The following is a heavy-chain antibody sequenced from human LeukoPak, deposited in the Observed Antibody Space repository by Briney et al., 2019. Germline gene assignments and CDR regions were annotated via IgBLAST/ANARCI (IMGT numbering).Heavy chain of an antibody. CDR3: ARGNGGSNYGDYFDY. V-gene: IGHV4-34*01. Sequence: SETLSLTCAVYGGSFSGYYWSWIRQPPGKGLEWIGKINHSGSTNYNPSLKGRVIISVDTSKNQFSLILRSVTAADTAVYYCARGNGGSNYGDYFDYWGQGTLVTVSS. CDR2: INHSGST. J-gene: IGHJ4*02. CDR1: GGSFSGYY. D-gene: IGHD1-26*01.